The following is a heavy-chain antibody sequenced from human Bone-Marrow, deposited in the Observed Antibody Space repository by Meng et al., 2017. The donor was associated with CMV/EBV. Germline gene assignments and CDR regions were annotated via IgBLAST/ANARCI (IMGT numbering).Heavy chain of an antibody. V-gene: IGHV1-18*01. CDR2: INIWNGNT. CDR3: AKDLFSPGGNSPYDS. D-gene: IGHD3-16*01. Sequence: ASVTVSCKASGYPFNKHAINWVRQAPGQGPEWMGWINIWNGNTEFAQSHQGRLTLTTDISTSTAYMELGSLRSDDTAIDYCAKDLFSPGGNSPYDSWGQGTLVTVSS. J-gene: IGHJ1*01. CDR1: GYPFNKHA.